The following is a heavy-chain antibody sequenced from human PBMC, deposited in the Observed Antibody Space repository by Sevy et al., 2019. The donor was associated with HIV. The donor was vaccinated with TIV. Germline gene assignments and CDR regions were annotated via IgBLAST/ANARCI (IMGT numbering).Heavy chain of an antibody. CDR3: AKGDTNYYGMDV. J-gene: IGHJ6*02. V-gene: IGHV3-23*01. CDR2: ISGSGGST. Sequence: GGSLRLSCAASRFTFSTYAMSWVRQAPGKGLEWVSAISGSGGSTYYADSVKGRFTISRDNSKKTLYLQMNSLRAEDTAVYYCAKGDTNYYGMDVWGQGTTVTVSS. CDR1: RFTFSTYA.